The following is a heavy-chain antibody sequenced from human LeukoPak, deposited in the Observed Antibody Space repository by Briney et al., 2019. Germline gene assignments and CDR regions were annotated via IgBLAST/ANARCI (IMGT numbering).Heavy chain of an antibody. CDR1: GFAFSSYW. CDR2: MKGDGSDI. J-gene: IGHJ4*02. D-gene: IGHD7-27*01. V-gene: IGHV3-74*01. Sequence: GGSLRLSCVASGFAFSSYWMYWVRQDPGKGLVWFSGMKGDGSDITYADSAKGRFTISRDNAKNTVYLQMNSLRAEDTGVYYCARGLRAPPGYWGQGTLVTVSS. CDR3: ARGLRAPPGY.